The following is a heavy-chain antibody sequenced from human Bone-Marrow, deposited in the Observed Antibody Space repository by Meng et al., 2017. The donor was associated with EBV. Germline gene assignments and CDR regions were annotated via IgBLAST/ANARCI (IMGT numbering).Heavy chain of an antibody. CDR1: GFTFTTYG. D-gene: IGHD3-16*01. Sequence: VSVVGYGGGVVQSGRSLGISCGGSGFTFTTYGMHWVRQAPGKCLEWVALILYDGSNEFYADSVKGRFTISRDNSKNTLYLQMNNLRAEDTALYYCASSTPGGRPDYWGQGTLVTVSS. V-gene: IGHV3-33*01. J-gene: IGHJ4*02. CDR2: ILYDGSNE. CDR3: ASSTPGGRPDY.